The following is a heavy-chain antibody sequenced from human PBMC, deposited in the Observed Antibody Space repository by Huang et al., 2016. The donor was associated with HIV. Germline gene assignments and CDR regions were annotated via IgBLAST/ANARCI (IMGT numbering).Heavy chain of an antibody. CDR1: GGSIRSDNYY. J-gene: IGHJ4*02. D-gene: IGHD3-10*01. V-gene: IGHV4-39*01. Sequence: QLQLQESGPGLVKPSATLSLTCTVSGGSIRSDNYYWGWIRQPPGKGLEWIGSIYYIGRTYYHPSLRSRVTITVDTSKNQFSLKMRSVTAADTAVYYCARLPGSITMIRGVITDPYWGQGTLVTVSS. CDR2: IYYIGRT. CDR3: ARLPGSITMIRGVITDPY.